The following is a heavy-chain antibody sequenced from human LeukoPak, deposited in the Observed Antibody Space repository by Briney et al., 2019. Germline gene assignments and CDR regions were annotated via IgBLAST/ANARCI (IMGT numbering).Heavy chain of an antibody. CDR3: AKGRYYDSSGYYLGHPHHFDY. CDR1: GFTFSSYY. J-gene: IGHJ4*02. V-gene: IGHV3-21*04. D-gene: IGHD3-22*01. Sequence: PGGSLRLSCAASGFTFSSYYINWVRQAPGKGLEWVSSITSSSSYIYYADSVKGRFTISRDNAKNSLYLQMNSLRAEDTAVYYCAKGRYYDSSGYYLGHPHHFDYWGQGTLVTVSS. CDR2: ITSSSSYI.